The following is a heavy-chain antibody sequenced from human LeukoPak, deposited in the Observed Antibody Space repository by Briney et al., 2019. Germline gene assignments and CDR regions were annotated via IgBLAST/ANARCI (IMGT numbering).Heavy chain of an antibody. CDR1: GFTLSSYT. CDR3: ATDHGFHYGAYFDY. Sequence: GGSLRLSCAASGFTLSSYTMNWVRQAPGKGLEWVSSISSSSTYIYYADSVKGRFTISRDNSKNTLYLQMNSLRPEDTAVYYCATDHGFHYGAYFDYWGQGTLVTVSS. D-gene: IGHD4-17*01. V-gene: IGHV3-21*01. J-gene: IGHJ4*02. CDR2: ISSSSTYI.